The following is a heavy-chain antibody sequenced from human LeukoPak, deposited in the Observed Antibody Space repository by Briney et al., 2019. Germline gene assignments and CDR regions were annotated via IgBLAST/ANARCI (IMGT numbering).Heavy chain of an antibody. CDR2: ISGRGSST. Sequence: PGGSLRLSCAASGFTFSSYAMSWVRQAPGKGLEWVSAISGRGSSTYYADSVKGRFTISGDNSKNTLYLQMNSLGAEDTAVYYCAKDKNGSGNFDYWGQGTLVTVSS. V-gene: IGHV3-23*01. J-gene: IGHJ4*02. D-gene: IGHD3-10*01. CDR3: AKDKNGSGNFDY. CDR1: GFTFSSYA.